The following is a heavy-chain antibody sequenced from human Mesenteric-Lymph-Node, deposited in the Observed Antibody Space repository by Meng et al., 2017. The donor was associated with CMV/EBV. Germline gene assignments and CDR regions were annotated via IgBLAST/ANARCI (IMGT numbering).Heavy chain of an antibody. CDR1: GGSISSYY. Sequence: SETLSLTCTVSGGSISSYYWGWIRQPPGKGLEWIGSMYYSGSIYYNPSLKSRVTISVDTSKNQFSLKLSSVTAADAAVYYCGSQLVGDFYFDYWGQGTLVTVSS. J-gene: IGHJ4*02. CDR2: MYYSGSI. V-gene: IGHV4-39*07. CDR3: GSQLVGDFYFDY. D-gene: IGHD6-13*01.